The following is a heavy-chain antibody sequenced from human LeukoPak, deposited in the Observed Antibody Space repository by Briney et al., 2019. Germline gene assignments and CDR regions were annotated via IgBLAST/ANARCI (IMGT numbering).Heavy chain of an antibody. J-gene: IGHJ4*02. V-gene: IGHV3-23*01. Sequence: GGSLRLSCAASGFTFSSYAMSWVRQAPGKGLEWVSAISGSGGSTYYADSVKGRFTISRDNSKNTLYLQMNSLRAEDTAVYYCAKPFRRGHSYGLGFDYWGQGTLVTVSS. CDR1: GFTFSSYA. D-gene: IGHD5-18*01. CDR3: AKPFRRGHSYGLGFDY. CDR2: ISGSGGST.